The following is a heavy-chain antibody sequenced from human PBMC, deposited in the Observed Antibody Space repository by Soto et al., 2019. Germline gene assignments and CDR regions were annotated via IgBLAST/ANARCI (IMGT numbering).Heavy chain of an antibody. CDR2: MNPNSGNT. CDR1: GYTFTSYD. J-gene: IGHJ6*03. CDR3: ARGFVGEANFDNYYYYYYMDV. D-gene: IGHD1-26*01. V-gene: IGHV1-8*01. Sequence: ASVKVSCKASGYTFTSYDINWVRQATGQGLEWMGWMNPNSGNTGYAQKFQGRVTMTRNTSISTAYMELSSLRSEDTAVYYCARGFVGEANFDNYYYYYYMDVWGKGTTVTVSS.